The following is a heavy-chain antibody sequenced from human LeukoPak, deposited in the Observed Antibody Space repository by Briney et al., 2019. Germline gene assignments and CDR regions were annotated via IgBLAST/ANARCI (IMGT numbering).Heavy chain of an antibody. CDR2: IIPILGIA. CDR3: ARGAIFGVVTTGPFDY. CDR1: GGTFSSYA. D-gene: IGHD3-3*01. J-gene: IGHJ4*01. Sequence: SVKVSCKASGGTFSSYAISWVRQAPGQGLEWMGRIIPILGIANYAQKFQGRITMTRDTSTSTVYMELSSLRSEDTAVYYCARGAIFGVVTTGPFDYWGXXTLVTVSS. V-gene: IGHV1-69*04.